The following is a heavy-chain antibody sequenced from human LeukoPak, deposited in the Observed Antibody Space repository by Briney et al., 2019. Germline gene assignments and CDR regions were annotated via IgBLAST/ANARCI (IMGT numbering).Heavy chain of an antibody. J-gene: IGHJ4*02. Sequence: GASVKVSCKSSGYTFTSYYMYWVRQAPGQGLEWVALINPSGGSTNYAQKFQGRVTMTRDMSTSTVYLEVNSLRSEDTAVYYCARGSYGSGSYNPLKFDYWGQGTLVTVSS. D-gene: IGHD3-10*01. CDR3: ARGSYGSGSYNPLKFDY. V-gene: IGHV1-46*01. CDR2: INPSGGST. CDR1: GYTFTSYY.